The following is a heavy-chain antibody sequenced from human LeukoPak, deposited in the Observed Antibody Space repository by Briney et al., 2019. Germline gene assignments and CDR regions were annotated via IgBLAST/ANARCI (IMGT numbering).Heavy chain of an antibody. D-gene: IGHD1-1*01. V-gene: IGHV4-34*01. CDR3: ARRAMPRTFDY. CDR2: INHSGST. Sequence: SETLSLTCAVYGGSLSGYYWSWIRQPPGKGLEWIGEINHSGSTNYNPSLKSRVTISVDTSKNQFSLKLSSVTAADTAVYYCARRAMPRTFDYWGQGTLVTVSS. J-gene: IGHJ4*02. CDR1: GGSLSGYY.